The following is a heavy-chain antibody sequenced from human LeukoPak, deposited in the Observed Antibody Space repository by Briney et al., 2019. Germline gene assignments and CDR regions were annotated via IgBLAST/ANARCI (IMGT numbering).Heavy chain of an antibody. Sequence: PSETLSLTCTVSGGSISSSSYYWGWIRQPPGTGLEWIGSIYYSGSTYYNPSLKSRVTISVDTSKNQFSLKLSSVTAADTAVYYCARDSRLYYDSSGYPVWGQGTLVTVSS. CDR2: IYYSGST. J-gene: IGHJ4*02. D-gene: IGHD3-22*01. V-gene: IGHV4-39*07. CDR3: ARDSRLYYDSSGYPV. CDR1: GGSISSSSYY.